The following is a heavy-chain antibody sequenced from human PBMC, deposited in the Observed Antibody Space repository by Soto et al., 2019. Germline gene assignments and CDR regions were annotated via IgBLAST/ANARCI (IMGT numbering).Heavy chain of an antibody. V-gene: IGHV4-59*01. CDR3: ARAFYDFWSGRPYYYYMDV. J-gene: IGHJ6*03. D-gene: IGHD3-3*01. CDR2: IYYSGST. CDR1: GGSISSYY. Sequence: SETLSLTCTVSGGSISSYYWSWIRQPPGKGLEWIGYIYYSGSTNYNPSLKSRVTISVDTSKNQFSLKLSSVTAADTAVYYCARAFYDFWSGRPYYYYMDVWGKGTTVTVSS.